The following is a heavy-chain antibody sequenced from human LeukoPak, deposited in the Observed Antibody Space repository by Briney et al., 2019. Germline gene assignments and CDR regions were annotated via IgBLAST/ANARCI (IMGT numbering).Heavy chain of an antibody. Sequence: SETLSLTCTVSGGSISSSSYYWGWIRQPPGKGLEWIGSIYYSGSTYDNPSLKSRVTISVNTSKNQFSLKLSSVTAADTAVYYCARSGVLLWFGELLFPNWFDPWGQGTLVTVSS. CDR3: ARSGVLLWFGELLFPNWFDP. J-gene: IGHJ5*02. CDR2: IYYSGST. D-gene: IGHD3-10*01. CDR1: GGSISSSSYY. V-gene: IGHV4-39*01.